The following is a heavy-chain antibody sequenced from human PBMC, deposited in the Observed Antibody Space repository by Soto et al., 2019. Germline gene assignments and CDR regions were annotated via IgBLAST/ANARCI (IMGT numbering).Heavy chain of an antibody. CDR3: ARVFRAGAAGGGMDV. Sequence: EVQLVESGGGLVQPGGSLRLSCAASGFTFSSYWMSWVRQAPGKGLEWVANIKQDGSEKYYVDSVKGRFTISRDNAKNSLYLQMNSLRAEDTAVYYCARVFRAGAAGGGMDVWGKGTTVTVSS. D-gene: IGHD6-13*01. CDR2: IKQDGSEK. V-gene: IGHV3-7*01. CDR1: GFTFSSYW. J-gene: IGHJ6*03.